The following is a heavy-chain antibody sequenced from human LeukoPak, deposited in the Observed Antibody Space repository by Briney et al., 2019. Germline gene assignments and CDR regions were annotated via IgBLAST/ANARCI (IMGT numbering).Heavy chain of an antibody. CDR2: INHSGST. Sequence: SETLSLTCAVYGGSFSGYYWSWIRQPPGKGLEWIGEINHSGSTNYNPSLKSRVTISVDTSKNQFSLKLSSVTAADTAVYYCASSTKWGDYFDYWGQGTLVTVSS. CDR3: ASSTKWGDYFDY. J-gene: IGHJ4*02. V-gene: IGHV4-34*01. D-gene: IGHD1-26*01. CDR1: GGSFSGYY.